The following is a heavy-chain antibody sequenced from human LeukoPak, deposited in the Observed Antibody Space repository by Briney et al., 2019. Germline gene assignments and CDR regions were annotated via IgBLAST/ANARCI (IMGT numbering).Heavy chain of an antibody. CDR2: IYHNGRT. CDR3: ARLEGWDVFDI. V-gene: IGHV4-59*08. D-gene: IGHD2-15*01. J-gene: IGHJ3*02. CDR1: GGSISGYY. Sequence: SETLSLTCSVSGGSISGYYWSWIRQLPGERLEWIGYIYHNGRTTYNPSLKSRVTISVDTSKNQFSLKLSSVTAADTAVYYCARLEGWDVFDIWGQGTMVTVSS.